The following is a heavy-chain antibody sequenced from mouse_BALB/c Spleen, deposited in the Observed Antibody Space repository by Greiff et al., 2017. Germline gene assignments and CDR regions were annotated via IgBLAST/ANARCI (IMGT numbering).Heavy chain of an antibody. CDR1: GYTFSSYW. D-gene: IGHD1-2*01. Sequence: VQLQQSGAELMKPGASVKISCNATGYTFSSYWIEWVKQRPGHGLEWIGEILPGSGSTNYNEKFKGKDTFTADTSSNTSYMQLSSLTSEDSAVYYCARCTFATATVAYWGQGTLVTVSA. V-gene: IGHV1-9*01. J-gene: IGHJ3*01. CDR3: ARCTFATATVAY. CDR2: ILPGSGST.